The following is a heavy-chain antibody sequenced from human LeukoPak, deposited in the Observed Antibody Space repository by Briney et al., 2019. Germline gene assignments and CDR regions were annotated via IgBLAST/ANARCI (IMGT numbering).Heavy chain of an antibody. Sequence: SETLSLTCTVYGGSISSSSYYWGWIRQPPGKGLEWIGSIYYSGSTYYNPSLKSRVTISVDTSKNQFSLKLSSVTAADTAVYYCARTLLLWFGEGMDVWGKGTTVTISS. D-gene: IGHD3-10*01. CDR3: ARTLLLWFGEGMDV. J-gene: IGHJ6*04. V-gene: IGHV4-39*01. CDR2: IYYSGST. CDR1: GGSISSSSYY.